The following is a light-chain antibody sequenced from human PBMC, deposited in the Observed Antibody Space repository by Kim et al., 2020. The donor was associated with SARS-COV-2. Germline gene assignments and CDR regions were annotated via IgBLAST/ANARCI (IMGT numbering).Light chain of an antibody. CDR3: CSYAGSSTGV. CDR1: SSDVGSYNL. J-gene: IGLJ3*02. Sequence: GQSITISCTGTSSDVGSYNLVSWYQQQPGKAPKLMIYEGSKRPSGVSNRFSGSKSGNTASLTISGLQAEDEADYYCCSYAGSSTGVFGGGTQLTVL. CDR2: EGS. V-gene: IGLV2-23*01.